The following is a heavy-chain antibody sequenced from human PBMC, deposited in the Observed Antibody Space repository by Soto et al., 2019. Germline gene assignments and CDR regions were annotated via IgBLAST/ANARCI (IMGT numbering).Heavy chain of an antibody. Sequence: GGSLRLSCAASGFTFSSYAMSWVRQAPGKGLEWVSAISGSGGSTYYADSVKGRFTISRDNSKNTLYLQMNSLRAEDTAVYYCAKDIVVVTYAFDIWGQATMVTFSS. J-gene: IGHJ3*02. D-gene: IGHD2-21*02. V-gene: IGHV3-23*01. CDR2: ISGSGGST. CDR1: GFTFSSYA. CDR3: AKDIVVVTYAFDI.